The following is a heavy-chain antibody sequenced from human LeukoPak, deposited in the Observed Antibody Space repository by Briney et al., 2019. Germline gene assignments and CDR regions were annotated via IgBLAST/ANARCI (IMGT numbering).Heavy chain of an antibody. V-gene: IGHV1-2*02. J-gene: IGHJ6*03. CDR1: GYTFTGYY. D-gene: IGHD2-15*01. CDR2: INPNSGDI. CDR3: AREPADGWPYYYYYMDV. Sequence: ASVKLSCKASGYTFTGYYIHWVRQAPGQGLEWMGWINPNSGDINYAQKFQGRVTMTRDTSISTAYMEVSRLRSDDTAVYYCAREPADGWPYYYYYMDVWGKGTTVTVSS.